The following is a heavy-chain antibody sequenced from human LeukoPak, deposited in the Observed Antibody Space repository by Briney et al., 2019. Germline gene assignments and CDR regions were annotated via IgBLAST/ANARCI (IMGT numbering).Heavy chain of an antibody. CDR1: GFIFSNHA. J-gene: IGHJ3*01. D-gene: IGHD6-19*01. V-gene: IGHV3-23*01. Sequence: GGSLRLSCAASGFIFSNHAMSWVRQAPGKGLEWVSSLSGSGTTTYYADSVKGRFTISRDNSKNILYLQMSSLRAEDTAVYFCAKGARIGSGWYWGHGTMVTVSS. CDR2: LSGSGTTT. CDR3: AKGARIGSGWY.